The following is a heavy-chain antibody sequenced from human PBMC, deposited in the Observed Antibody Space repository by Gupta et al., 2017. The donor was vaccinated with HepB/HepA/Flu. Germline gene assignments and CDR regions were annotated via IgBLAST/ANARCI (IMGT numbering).Heavy chain of an antibody. D-gene: IGHD5-12*01. CDR2: IYYSGRS. V-gene: IGHV4-31*03. CDR1: GGSISNNNYL. J-gene: IGHJ3*02. Sequence: QVQLQESGPGLVKPSQPLSLTCTVSGGSISNNNYLWSWIRQRPGMGLEWIGYIYYSGRSYYNPSLKSRVTISVDTSENQFSLRLSSVTAADTAVYYGAREVNVATTTDAFDIWGQGTRVTVSS. CDR3: AREVNVATTTDAFDI.